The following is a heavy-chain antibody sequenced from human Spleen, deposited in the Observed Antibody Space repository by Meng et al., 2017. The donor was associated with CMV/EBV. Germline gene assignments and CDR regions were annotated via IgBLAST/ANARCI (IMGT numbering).Heavy chain of an antibody. CDR1: GYTFTSYY. V-gene: IGHV1-46*01. CDR3: ARAGYYGSGSYFYYYYYYGMDV. Sequence: ASVKVSCKASGYTFTSYYMHWVRQAPGQGLEWMGIINPSGGSTSYAQKLQGRVTMTTDTSTSTAYMELRSLRSDDTAVYYCARAGYYGSGSYFYYYYYYGMDVWGQGTTVTVSS. D-gene: IGHD3-10*01. J-gene: IGHJ6*02. CDR2: INPSGGST.